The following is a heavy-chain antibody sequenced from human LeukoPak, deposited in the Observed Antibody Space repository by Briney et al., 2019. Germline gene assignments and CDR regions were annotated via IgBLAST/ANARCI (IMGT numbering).Heavy chain of an antibody. CDR3: AREGTPSGSFSYYYYYMDV. CDR2: IKDNGIGA. D-gene: IGHD3-10*01. V-gene: IGHV3-74*01. Sequence: ESGGGLVQPGGSLTLSCAASGFTFSNYWMHWVRQAPGKGLVWISRIKDNGIGANYADPAKGRFTISRDNAKNSLYLQMNSLRAEDTAVYYCAREGTPSGSFSYYYYYMDVWGKGTTVTVSS. CDR1: GFTFSNYW. J-gene: IGHJ6*03.